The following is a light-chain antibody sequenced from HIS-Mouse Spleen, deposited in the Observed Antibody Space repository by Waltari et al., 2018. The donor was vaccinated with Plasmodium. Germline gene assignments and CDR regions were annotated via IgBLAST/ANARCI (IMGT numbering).Light chain of an antibody. CDR1: SSNIGAGYD. J-gene: IGLJ3*02. CDR3: QSYDSSLSV. CDR2: GTS. Sequence: QSVLTQPPSVSGAPGQRVTISCTGSSSNIGAGYDVHWYQQLPGTAPKLLIYGTSNRPSGGPDRFSGSKSGTSASLAITGLQAEDEADYYCQSYDSSLSVFGGGTKLTVL. V-gene: IGLV1-40*01.